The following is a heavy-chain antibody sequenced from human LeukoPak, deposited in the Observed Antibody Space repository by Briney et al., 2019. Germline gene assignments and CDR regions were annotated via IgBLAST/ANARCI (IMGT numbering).Heavy chain of an antibody. CDR3: ARVPSGWYNWFDP. J-gene: IGHJ5*02. CDR1: GVSISSYY. D-gene: IGHD6-13*01. V-gene: IGHV4-4*07. Sequence: PSENLSLTCTGSGVSISSYYWSWIRPPAGKGLEWIGRIYTSGSTNYNPPLKSRVTMSVDTSKNQFSLKLSSVTAADTAVYYCARVPSGWYNWFDPWGQGTLVTVSS. CDR2: IYTSGST.